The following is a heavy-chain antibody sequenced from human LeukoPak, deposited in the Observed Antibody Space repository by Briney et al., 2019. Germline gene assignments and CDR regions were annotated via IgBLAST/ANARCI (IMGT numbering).Heavy chain of an antibody. CDR1: GGTFSSYA. V-gene: IGHV1-69*01. D-gene: IGHD5/OR15-5a*01. J-gene: IGHJ5*02. CDR2: IIPIFGTA. Sequence: GSSVKVSCKASGGTFSSYAISWVRQAPGQGLEWMGGIIPIFGTANYAQKFQGRVTITADESTSTAYMELSSLRSEDTAVYYCVRARLVLYNWFDPWGQGTLVTVSS. CDR3: VRARLVLYNWFDP.